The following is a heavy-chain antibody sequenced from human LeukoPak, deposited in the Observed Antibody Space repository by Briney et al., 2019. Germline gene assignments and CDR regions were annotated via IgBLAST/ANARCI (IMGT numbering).Heavy chain of an antibody. V-gene: IGHV3-30*04. CDR2: ISYDGRNK. CDR3: ATYRQVLLPFES. J-gene: IGHJ4*02. CDR1: GFTFSSYA. D-gene: IGHD2-8*02. Sequence: RSLRLSCAASGFTFSSYAMHWVRQAPGKGLEWVAVISYDGRNKYYTDSVKGRFSISRDNSKNTLYLQMDSLRAEDTAIYYCATYRQVLLPFESWGQGTLVTVSS.